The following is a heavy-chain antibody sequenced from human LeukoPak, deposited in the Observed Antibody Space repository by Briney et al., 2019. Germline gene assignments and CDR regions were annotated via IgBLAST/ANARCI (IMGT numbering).Heavy chain of an antibody. Sequence: PSETLSLTFTVSGYTISSGYYWGWIRQPPGKGLEWIGSIYGSGSTYYNPPLKSRVTISADTSKNQLSLKLSSVTAADTAVYYCASPEGRYCSGGSCYGYWGQGTLVTVSS. J-gene: IGHJ4*02. V-gene: IGHV4-38-2*02. D-gene: IGHD2-15*01. CDR1: GYTISSGYY. CDR2: IYGSGST. CDR3: ASPEGRYCSGGSCYGY.